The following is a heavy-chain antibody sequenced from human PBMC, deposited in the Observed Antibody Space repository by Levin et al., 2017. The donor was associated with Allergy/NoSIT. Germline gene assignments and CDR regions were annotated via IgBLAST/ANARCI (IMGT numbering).Heavy chain of an antibody. CDR2: IFPGDSDT. CDR3: ARPDTFSSGYYAASLDS. V-gene: IGHV5-51*01. D-gene: IGHD6-19*01. J-gene: IGHJ4*02. Sequence: GESLKISCKGSGYSFTNYWIGWVRQMPGKGLEWMGIIFPGDSDTTYSPSFQGQVTISADKSVSTAYLQWSSLKASDTAMYYCARPDTFSSGYYAASLDSWGQGTLVTVSS. CDR1: GYSFTNYW.